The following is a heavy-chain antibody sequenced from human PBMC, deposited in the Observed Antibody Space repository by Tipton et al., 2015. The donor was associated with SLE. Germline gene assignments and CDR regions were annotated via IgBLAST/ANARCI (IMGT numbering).Heavy chain of an antibody. CDR1: GGSISSYY. Sequence: LRLSCAVYGGSISSYYWSWIRQPPGKGLEWIGYVYDIEFTNYNPSLKSRVTISLDTPKNQFSLKLSSVTAADTAVYYCARGGTYHDSSGNIDYWGQGTLATASS. CDR2: VYDIEFT. CDR3: ARGGTYHDSSGNIDY. D-gene: IGHD3-22*01. V-gene: IGHV4-59*01. J-gene: IGHJ4*02.